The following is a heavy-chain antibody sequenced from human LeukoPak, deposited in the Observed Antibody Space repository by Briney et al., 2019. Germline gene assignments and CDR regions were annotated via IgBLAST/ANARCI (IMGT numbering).Heavy chain of an antibody. V-gene: IGHV3-30*04. CDR2: ISYDGSNK. CDR3: ATAPYWLIDY. D-gene: IGHD2-15*01. J-gene: IGHJ4*02. CDR1: GFTFSSYA. Sequence: GRSLRLSCAASGFTFSSYAMHWVRQAPGKGLEWVAVISYDGSNKYYADSVKGRFTISRDIAKNTLYLQMNSLRAEDTGVYYCATAPYWLIDYWGRGPLVTVSS.